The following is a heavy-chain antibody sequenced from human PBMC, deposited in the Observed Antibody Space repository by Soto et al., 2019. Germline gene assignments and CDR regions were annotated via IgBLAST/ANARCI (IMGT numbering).Heavy chain of an antibody. J-gene: IGHJ4*02. CDR2: IDSDGSRI. CDR1: GFTFSNYW. V-gene: IGHV3-74*01. Sequence: EVQLVESGGGLVQPEGSLRLSCAASGFTFSNYWMHWVRQAPGKGLVWVSRIDSDGSRITYVDFVKGRFTISRDNAKNRVYLHMNSLKDEDTAVYYCVRTSLVVAVATREDFWGQGTLVTVSS. CDR3: VRTSLVVAVATREDF. D-gene: IGHD2-15*01.